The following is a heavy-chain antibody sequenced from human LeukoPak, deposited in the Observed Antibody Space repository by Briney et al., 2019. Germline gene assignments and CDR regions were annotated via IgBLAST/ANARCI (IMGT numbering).Heavy chain of an antibody. J-gene: IGHJ2*01. D-gene: IGHD6-13*01. V-gene: IGHV3-23*01. CDR3: AKDSGIAAAGSYWYFDL. Sequence: GGSLRLSCAASGFTFSSYAMSWVRQAPGKGLEWVSTISGNGGSTYYADSVKGRFTISRDNSKNTLYLQMNSLRAEDTAIYYCAKDSGIAAAGSYWYFDLWGRGTLVTVSS. CDR1: GFTFSSYA. CDR2: ISGNGGST.